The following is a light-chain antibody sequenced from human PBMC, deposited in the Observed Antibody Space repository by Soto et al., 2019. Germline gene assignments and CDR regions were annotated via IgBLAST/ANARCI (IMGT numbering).Light chain of an antibody. J-gene: IGLJ1*01. CDR1: SSNIGAGSD. Sequence: QSVLTQPPSISGAPGQRVTISRTGSSSNIGAGSDVHWYHQLPGTAPKLPIYGNTNRPSGVPDRFSGSKSGTSASLAIAGLQTEDEGDYYCQTYDSSLSGLYVFGTGTKVTVL. CDR3: QTYDSSLSGLYV. V-gene: IGLV1-40*01. CDR2: GNT.